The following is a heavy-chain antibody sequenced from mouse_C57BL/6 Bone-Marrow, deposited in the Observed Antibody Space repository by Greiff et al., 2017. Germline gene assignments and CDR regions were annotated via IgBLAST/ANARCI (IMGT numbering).Heavy chain of an antibody. CDR1: GFSFNTYA. CDR3: VRHDPYDYDGAMDY. CDR2: IRSKSNNYAT. J-gene: IGHJ4*01. Sequence: EVKLMESGGGLVQPKGSLKLSCAASGFSFNTYAMNWVRQAPGKGLEWVARIRSKSNNYATYYADSVKDRFTISRDDSESMLYLQMNNLKTEDTAMYYCVRHDPYDYDGAMDYWGQGTSVTVSS. V-gene: IGHV10-1*01. D-gene: IGHD2-4*01.